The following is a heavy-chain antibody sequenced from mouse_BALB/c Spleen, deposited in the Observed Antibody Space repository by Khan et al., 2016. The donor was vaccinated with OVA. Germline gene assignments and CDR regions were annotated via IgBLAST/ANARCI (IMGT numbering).Heavy chain of an antibody. J-gene: IGHJ3*01. Sequence: QVQLKQSGPELVKPGASVKMSCKASGYTFTDYVINWVKQRTGQGLEWIGEIYPGSGTTYYNEKLKGKATLTADKSSNTTYMQISSLTSEDSAVYCGAKNYSSWFAYWGQGTLVTVSA. CDR2: IYPGSGTT. V-gene: IGHV1-77*01. CDR3: AKNYSSWFAY. D-gene: IGHD1-1*01. CDR1: GYTFTDYV.